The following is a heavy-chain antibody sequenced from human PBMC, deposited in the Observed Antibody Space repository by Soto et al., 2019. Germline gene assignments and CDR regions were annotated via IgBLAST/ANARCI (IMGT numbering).Heavy chain of an antibody. Sequence: SETLSLTCTVSGGSISSYYWSWIRQPAGKGLEWIGRIYTSGSTNYNPSLKSRVAMSVDTSKNQFSLKLSSVTAADTAMYYCARGVPYSSAFDYWGQGTLVTVSS. D-gene: IGHD6-19*01. CDR2: IYTSGST. J-gene: IGHJ4*02. CDR1: GGSISSYY. CDR3: ARGVPYSSAFDY. V-gene: IGHV4-4*07.